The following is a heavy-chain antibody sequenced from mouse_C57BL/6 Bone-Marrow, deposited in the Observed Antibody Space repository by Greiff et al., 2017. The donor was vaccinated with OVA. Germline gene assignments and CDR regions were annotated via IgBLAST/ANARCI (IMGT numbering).Heavy chain of an antibody. J-gene: IGHJ3*01. V-gene: IGHV1-42*01. CDR1: GYSFTGYY. CDR2: INPSTGGT. D-gene: IGHD4-1*01. CDR3: ARGGTSPFAY. Sequence: VQLQQSGPELVKPGASVKISCKASGYSFTGYYMNWVKQSPEKSLEWIGEINPSTGGTTYNQKFKAKATLTVDKSSSTASMQLKGLTSEDSAVYYCARGGTSPFAYWGQGTLVTVSA.